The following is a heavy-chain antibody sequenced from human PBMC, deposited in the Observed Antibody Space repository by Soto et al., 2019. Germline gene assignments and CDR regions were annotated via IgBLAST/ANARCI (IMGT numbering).Heavy chain of an antibody. V-gene: IGHV3-23*01. CDR1: GFTFSSYA. J-gene: IGHJ4*02. Sequence: EVQLLESAGGLVQPGGSLRLSCAASGFTFSSYAMGWVRQAPGKGLEWVPTLTRSGTTHYAESVGGRFTIARDNSKHTLYLQMDALRAEDTAVYYCVREFAPGSTNYAFWGLGTMVTVSS. CDR2: LTRSGTT. CDR3: VREFAPGSTNYAF. D-gene: IGHD3-10*01.